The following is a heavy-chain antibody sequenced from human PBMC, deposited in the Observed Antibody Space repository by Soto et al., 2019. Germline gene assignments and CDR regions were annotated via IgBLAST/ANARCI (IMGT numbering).Heavy chain of an antibody. V-gene: IGHV3-30*18. D-gene: IGHD3-22*01. CDR1: GFTFSSYG. J-gene: IGHJ3*02. CDR3: AKASATRYYSDGSGYFDAFDI. Sequence: QVQLVESGGGVVQPGRSLRLSCAASGFTFSSYGMHWVRQAPGKGLEWVAVISYDGSNKYYADSVKGRFTISRDNSKNTLYLQVSSLRAEDTAVYYCAKASATRYYSDGSGYFDAFDIWGQGTMVTVAS. CDR2: ISYDGSNK.